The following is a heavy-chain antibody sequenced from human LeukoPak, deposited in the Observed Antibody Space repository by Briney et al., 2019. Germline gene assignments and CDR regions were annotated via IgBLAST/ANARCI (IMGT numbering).Heavy chain of an antibody. CDR3: AREFSGDFDY. CDR2: IYYSGST. D-gene: IGHD6-19*01. V-gene: IGHV4-59*01. J-gene: IGHJ4*02. CDR1: GGSISSYY. Sequence: SETLSLTCTVSGGSISSYYWSWIRQPPGKGLEWIGYIYYSGSTNYNPSLKSRVTISVDTSKNQFSLKLSSVTAADTAVYYCAREFSGDFDYWGQGTLVTVSS.